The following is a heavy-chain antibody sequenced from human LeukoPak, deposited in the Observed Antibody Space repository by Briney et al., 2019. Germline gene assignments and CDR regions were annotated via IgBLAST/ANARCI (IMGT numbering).Heavy chain of an antibody. Sequence: SETLSLTCTVSGGSISSYYWSWIRQPPGKGLEWIGYIYYSGSTIYNPSPKSRVTISVDTSKNQFSLKLSSVTAADTAVYYCARGSGSYYDWGQGTLVTVSS. CDR3: ARGSGSYYD. V-gene: IGHV4-59*08. CDR1: GGSISSYY. J-gene: IGHJ4*02. CDR2: IYYSGST. D-gene: IGHD1-26*01.